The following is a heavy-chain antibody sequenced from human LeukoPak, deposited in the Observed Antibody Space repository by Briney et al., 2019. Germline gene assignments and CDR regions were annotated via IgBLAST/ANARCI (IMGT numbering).Heavy chain of an antibody. Sequence: ASVKVSCKASGYTFTDYYMHWVRQAPGQGLEWMGWINPNSGGTNYAQKFQGWVTMTRDTSISTAYMELSRLRSDDTAVYYCARGYYDSTHAFDIWGQGTMVTVSS. CDR3: ARGYYDSTHAFDI. J-gene: IGHJ3*02. CDR1: GYTFTDYY. V-gene: IGHV1-2*04. CDR2: INPNSGGT. D-gene: IGHD3-22*01.